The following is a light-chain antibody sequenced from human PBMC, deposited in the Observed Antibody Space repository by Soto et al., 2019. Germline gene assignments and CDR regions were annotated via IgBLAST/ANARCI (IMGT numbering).Light chain of an antibody. V-gene: IGKV3-11*01. CDR1: QSIGLA. CDR3: QQRTDRPPWT. J-gene: IGKJ1*01. Sequence: EIVLTQSPATLSLSPGERATLSCRTSQSIGLAIAWYQHKPGQAPRLLIFDASQRATGIPARFRGSGYGTDFTLSISSLEPEDFAVYYCQQRTDRPPWTFGQGTKV. CDR2: DAS.